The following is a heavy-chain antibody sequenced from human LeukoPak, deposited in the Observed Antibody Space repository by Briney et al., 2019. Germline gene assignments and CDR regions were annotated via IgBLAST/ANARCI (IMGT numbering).Heavy chain of an antibody. CDR1: GFTVSSSY. D-gene: IGHD1-20*01. V-gene: IGHV3-66*01. J-gene: IGHJ4*02. CDR2: IYAGGNT. Sequence: GGSLRLSCVVSGFTVSSSYMSWVRQAPGKGLEWVSIIYAGGNTYYADSVKGRFIIFRDTSKNTLYLQINSLRAKDTAVYYCAKAGMTRFDYWGQGIMVTVPS. CDR3: AKAGMTRFDY.